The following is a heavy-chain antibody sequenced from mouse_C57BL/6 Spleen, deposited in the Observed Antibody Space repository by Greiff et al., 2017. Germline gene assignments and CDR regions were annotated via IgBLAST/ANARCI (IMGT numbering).Heavy chain of an antibody. CDR2: IRNKANGYTT. Sequence: EVKLVESGGGLVQPGGSLSLSCAASGFTFTDYYMSWVRQPPGKALEWLGFIRNKANGYTTEYSASVKGRFTISRDNSQSILYLQMNALRAEDSATYYCARSSYYDGAMDYWGQGTSVTVSS. CDR1: GFTFTDYY. CDR3: ARSSYYDGAMDY. D-gene: IGHD1-1*02. V-gene: IGHV7-3*01. J-gene: IGHJ4*01.